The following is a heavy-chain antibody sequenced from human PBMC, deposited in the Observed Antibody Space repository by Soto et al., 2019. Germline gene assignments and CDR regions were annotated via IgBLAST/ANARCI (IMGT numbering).Heavy chain of an antibody. CDR2: IIPIFGTA. D-gene: IGHD2-21*02. J-gene: IGHJ5*02. CDR1: GGTFSSYA. CDR3: ARDSCGGDCYIKKGGINWFDP. Sequence: ASVKVSCKASGGTFSSYAISWVRQAPGQGLEWMGGIIPIFGTANYAQKFQGRVTITADESTSTAYMELSSLRSEDTAVYYCARDSCGGDCYIKKGGINWFDPWGQGTLVTVSS. V-gene: IGHV1-69*13.